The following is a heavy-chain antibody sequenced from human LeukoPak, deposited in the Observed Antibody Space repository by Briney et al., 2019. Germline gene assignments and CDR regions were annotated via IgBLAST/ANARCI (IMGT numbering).Heavy chain of an antibody. CDR1: GESFGDNY. CDR3: ARLTRS. V-gene: IGHV4-34*01. J-gene: IGHJ5*02. D-gene: IGHD1-14*01. CDR2: INHSGTT. Sequence: SETLSLTCAVYGESFGDNYWSWIRQPPGKGLEWIGQINHSGTTYYNPSLECRVIISIDTSKNQFSLRLTSVTAADTAVYYCARLTRSWGQGTLVTVSS.